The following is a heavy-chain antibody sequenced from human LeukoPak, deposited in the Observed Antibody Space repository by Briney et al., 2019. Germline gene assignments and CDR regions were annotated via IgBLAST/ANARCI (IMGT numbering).Heavy chain of an antibody. CDR3: ARDRRGYSYGYYYMDV. CDR2: IIPIFGTA. Sequence: GASVKVSCKASGGTFSSYAISWVRQAPGQGLEWMGGIIPIFGTANYAQKFQGRVTITADESTSTAYMELSSLRSEDTAVYYCARDRRGYSYGYYYMDVWGKGTTVTVSS. J-gene: IGHJ6*03. CDR1: GGTFSSYA. V-gene: IGHV1-69*13. D-gene: IGHD5-18*01.